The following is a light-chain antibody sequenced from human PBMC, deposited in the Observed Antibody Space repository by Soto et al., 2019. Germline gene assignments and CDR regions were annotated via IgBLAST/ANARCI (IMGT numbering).Light chain of an antibody. Sequence: NFMLTQPHSMSESPGKTVTISCTRSSGSIASNYVQWFQQRPGSAPTTVIYEDNQRPSGVPDRFSGSIDSSSNSASLTISGLKTEDEADYYCQSYDSSSRVFGGGTKLTVL. J-gene: IGLJ3*02. CDR1: SGSIASNY. V-gene: IGLV6-57*04. CDR2: EDN. CDR3: QSYDSSSRV.